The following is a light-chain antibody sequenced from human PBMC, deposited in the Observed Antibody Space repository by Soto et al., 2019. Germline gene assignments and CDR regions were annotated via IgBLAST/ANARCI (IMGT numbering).Light chain of an antibody. V-gene: IGLV2-14*03. CDR2: DVS. CDR1: SSDVGAYNH. Sequence: QSVLTQPASVSGSPGQSITISCTGTSSDVGAYNHVSWYQHHPGKAPKLMIFDVSNRPSGVSNRFSGSKSGNTASLTISGLQAEDEADYYCSSDTTITTYVFGTGTKVTVL. J-gene: IGLJ1*01. CDR3: SSDTTITTYV.